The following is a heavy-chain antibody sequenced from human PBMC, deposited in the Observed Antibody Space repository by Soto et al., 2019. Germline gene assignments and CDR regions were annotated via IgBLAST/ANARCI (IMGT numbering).Heavy chain of an antibody. J-gene: IGHJ6*02. V-gene: IGHV3-21*01. CDR3: AREERRWPAPYYGMAV. CDR1: GFTFSSYS. CDR2: ISSSSSYI. Sequence: GGSLRLSCAASGFTFSSYSMNWVRQAPGKGLEWVSSISSSSSYIYYADSVKGRFTISRDNAKNSLYLQMNSLRAEDTAVYYCAREERRWPAPYYGMAVWGQGTTVTVSS.